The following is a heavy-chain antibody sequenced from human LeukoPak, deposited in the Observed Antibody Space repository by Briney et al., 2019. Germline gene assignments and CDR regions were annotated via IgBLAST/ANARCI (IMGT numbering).Heavy chain of an antibody. D-gene: IGHD1-26*01. V-gene: IGHV1-2*02. CDR1: GYTFTRYY. CDR3: ARGGYSGSYYAVDY. CDR2: INPNSGGT. Sequence: ASVKVSCKASGYTFTRYYMHWLRQAPGQGLEWMGWINPNSGGTNYAPKFQGRVTMTSDTSISTAYMELSRLRSDDTAVYYCARGGYSGSYYAVDYWGQGTLVTVSS. J-gene: IGHJ4*02.